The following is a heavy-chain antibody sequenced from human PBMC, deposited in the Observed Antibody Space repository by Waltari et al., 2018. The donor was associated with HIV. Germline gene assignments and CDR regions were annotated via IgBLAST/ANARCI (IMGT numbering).Heavy chain of an antibody. Sequence: QVQLQESGPGLVKPSETLSLTCTVSGGSISSSYWGWSRPPPGTGLEGIGYIYYSGSTNDNPSLKSRVNISVDTSKNQFSLKLSSVTAADTAVYYCARAYCGGDCFLGYYYGMDVWGQGTTVTVSS. D-gene: IGHD2-21*02. V-gene: IGHV4-59*01. CDR3: ARAYCGGDCFLGYYYGMDV. J-gene: IGHJ6*02. CDR2: IYYSGST. CDR1: GGSISSSY.